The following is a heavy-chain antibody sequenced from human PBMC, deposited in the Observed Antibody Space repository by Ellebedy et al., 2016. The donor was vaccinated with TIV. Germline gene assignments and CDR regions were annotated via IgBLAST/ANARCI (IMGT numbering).Heavy chain of an antibody. Sequence: SVKVSXXASGGTFSSYAISWVRQAPGQGLEWMGGIIPIFGTANYAQKFQGRVTITADESTSTAYMELSSLRSEDTAVYYCARRQVEHYDILTGCQPYYYYGMDVWGQGTTVTVSS. CDR3: ARRQVEHYDILTGCQPYYYYGMDV. J-gene: IGHJ6*02. CDR1: GGTFSSYA. V-gene: IGHV1-69*13. CDR2: IIPIFGTA. D-gene: IGHD3-9*01.